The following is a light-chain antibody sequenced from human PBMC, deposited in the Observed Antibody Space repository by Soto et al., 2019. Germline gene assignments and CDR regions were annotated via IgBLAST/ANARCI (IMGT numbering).Light chain of an antibody. J-gene: IGKJ1*01. CDR1: QSVSSSY. Sequence: EIVLTQSPGTLSLSPGERATLSCSASQSVSSSYLAWYQQKPGQAPRLLIYGASSRATGITDRFSGSGSGTDFTLTMSRLEREDFEVYYCQQYGSSRTFGQGTKVEIK. CDR3: QQYGSSRT. CDR2: GAS. V-gene: IGKV3-20*01.